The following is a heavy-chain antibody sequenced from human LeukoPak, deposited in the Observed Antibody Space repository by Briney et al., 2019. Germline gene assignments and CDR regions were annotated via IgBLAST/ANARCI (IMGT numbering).Heavy chain of an antibody. Sequence: SETLSLTCTVSGGSISSYYWSWIRQPAGKGLEWIGRIYTSGSTNYNPSLKSRVTISVDTSKNQFSLKLSSVTAADTDVYYCASGRYCGGGSCYSRDYYYYGMDVWGQGTTVTVYS. V-gene: IGHV4-4*07. D-gene: IGHD2-15*01. CDR2: IYTSGST. CDR1: GGSISSYY. CDR3: ASGRYCGGGSCYSRDYYYYGMDV. J-gene: IGHJ6*02.